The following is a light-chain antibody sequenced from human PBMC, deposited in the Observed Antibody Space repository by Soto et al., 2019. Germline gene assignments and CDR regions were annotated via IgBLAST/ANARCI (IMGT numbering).Light chain of an antibody. J-gene: IGKJ1*01. V-gene: IGKV1-5*01. CDR2: DAS. CDR3: QQYNSYSSWT. Sequence: DIQMTQSPSTLSASVGDIVTITCLASQSISSWLAWYQQKPGKAPKLLIYDASSLESGVPSRFSGSGSGTEFTLTISSLQPDDFATYYCQQYNSYSSWTFGQGTKVDIK. CDR1: QSISSW.